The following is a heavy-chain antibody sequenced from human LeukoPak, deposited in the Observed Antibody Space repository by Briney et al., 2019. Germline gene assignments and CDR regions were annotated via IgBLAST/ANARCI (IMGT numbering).Heavy chain of an antibody. CDR2: IYSDGGT. D-gene: IGHD6-19*01. CDR1: GFTVSSNY. J-gene: IGHJ4*02. V-gene: IGHV3-23*03. CDR3: ARDGSTGWHYFEF. Sequence: GGTLRLSCAASGFTVSSNYMSWVRQAPGKGLEWVSVIYSDGGTSFAGNTYYADSVEGRFTVSRDNSKNTLYLETNSRRTEDPAVYYCARDGSTGWHYFEFWGQGTLVTVSS.